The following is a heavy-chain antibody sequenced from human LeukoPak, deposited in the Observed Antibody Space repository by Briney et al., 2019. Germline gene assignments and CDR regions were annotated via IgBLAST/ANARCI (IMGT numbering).Heavy chain of an antibody. CDR2: IKSKTDGGTT. J-gene: IGHJ4*02. Sequence: GGSLRLSCAASGFTFSNVWMSWVRQAPGKGLKWVGRIKSKTDGGTTDYAAPVKGRFTISRDDSKNTLYLQMNSLKTEDTAVYYCTTENAYYDFWSGYFDYWGQGTLVTVSS. D-gene: IGHD3-3*01. V-gene: IGHV3-15*01. CDR3: TTENAYYDFWSGYFDY. CDR1: GFTFSNVW.